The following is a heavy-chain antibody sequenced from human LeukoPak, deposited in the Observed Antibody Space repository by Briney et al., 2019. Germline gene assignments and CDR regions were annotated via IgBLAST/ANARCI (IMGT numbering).Heavy chain of an antibody. V-gene: IGHV3-74*01. D-gene: IGHD3-10*01. CDR3: ARDPRGSGSRYYYYYMDV. Sequence: GGSLRLSCAASGFTFSSYWMHWVRQAPGKGLVWVSRINTDGSSTSYADSVKGRFTISRDNAKNTLYLQMNSLRAEDTAVYYCARDPRGSGSRYYYYYMDVWGKGTTVTISS. J-gene: IGHJ6*03. CDR1: GFTFSSYW. CDR2: INTDGSST.